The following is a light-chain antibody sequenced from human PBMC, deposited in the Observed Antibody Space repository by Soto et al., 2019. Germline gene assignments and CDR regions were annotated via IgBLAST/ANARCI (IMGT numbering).Light chain of an antibody. J-gene: IGKJ1*01. CDR3: QQYNSYRT. CDR2: DAS. CDR1: QSISIW. Sequence: DIQMTQSPSTLSASVGDRVTITFRAGQSISIWLAWYQQKPGKAPKLLIYDASILESGVPSRLSGSGSGTVFTLTISSLHPDDFPTYYCQQYNSYRTFGQGTKVDI. V-gene: IGKV1-5*01.